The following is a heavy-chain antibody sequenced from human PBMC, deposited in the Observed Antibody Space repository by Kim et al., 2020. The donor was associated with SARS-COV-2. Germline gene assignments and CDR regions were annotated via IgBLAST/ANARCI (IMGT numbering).Heavy chain of an antibody. J-gene: IGHJ4*02. CDR1: GFTFSSYE. Sequence: GGSLRLSCAASGFTFSSYEMNWVRQAPGKGLEWVSYISSSGSTIYYADSVKGRFSISRDNAKHSLYLQMNSLRAEDTAVYYCARTWLGNSDYWGQGTLVTVSS. V-gene: IGHV3-48*03. CDR3: ARTWLGNSDY. D-gene: IGHD5-12*01. CDR2: ISSSGSTI.